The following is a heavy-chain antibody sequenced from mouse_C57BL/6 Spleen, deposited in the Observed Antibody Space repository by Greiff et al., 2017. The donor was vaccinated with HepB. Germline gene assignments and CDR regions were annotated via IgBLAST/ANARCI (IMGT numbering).Heavy chain of an antibody. D-gene: IGHD2-5*01. CDR1: GYTFTSYW. J-gene: IGHJ4*01. V-gene: IGHV1-59*01. Sequence: QVQLQQPGAELVRPGTSVKLSCKASGYTFTSYWMHWVKQRPGQGLEWIGVIDPSDSYTNYNQKFKGKATLTVDTSSSTAYMQLSSLTSEDSAVYYCARSLYSTYEGDYWGQGTSVTVSA. CDR2: IDPSDSYT. CDR3: ARSLYSTYEGDY.